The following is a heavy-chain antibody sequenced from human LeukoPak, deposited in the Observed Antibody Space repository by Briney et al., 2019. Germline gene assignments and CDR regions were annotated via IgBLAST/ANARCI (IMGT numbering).Heavy chain of an antibody. CDR1: GGTFSSYA. D-gene: IGHD3-10*01. V-gene: IGHV1-69*04. CDR2: IIPILGIA. Sequence: ASVKVSCKASGGTFSSYAISWVRQAPGQGLEWMGRIIPILGIANYAQKFQGRVTITADKSTSTAYMELSSLRSEDTAVYYCARDRGYYYYGSGRHTGPNWFDPWGQGTLVTVSS. J-gene: IGHJ5*02. CDR3: ARDRGYYYYGSGRHTGPNWFDP.